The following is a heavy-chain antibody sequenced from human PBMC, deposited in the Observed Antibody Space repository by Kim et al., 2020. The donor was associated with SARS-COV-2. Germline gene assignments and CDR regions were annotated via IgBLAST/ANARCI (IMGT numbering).Heavy chain of an antibody. D-gene: IGHD3-22*01. CDR2: IIPIFGTA. CDR1: GGTFSSYA. CDR3: ARTGEYNYDSSGPFDY. Sequence: SVKVSCKASGGTFSSYAISWVRQAPGQGLEWMGGIIPIFGTANYAQKFQGRVTITADESTSTAYRELSSLRSEDTAVYYCARTGEYNYDSSGPFDYWGQGTRVTVSS. J-gene: IGHJ4*02. V-gene: IGHV1-69*13.